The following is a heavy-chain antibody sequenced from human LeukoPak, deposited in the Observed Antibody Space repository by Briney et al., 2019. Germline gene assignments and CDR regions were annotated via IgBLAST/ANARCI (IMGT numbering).Heavy chain of an antibody. Sequence: GGSLRLSCAASGFTFSSYAMHWVRQAPGKGLEWVAVISYDGSNKYYADSVKGRFTISRDNSKNTLYLQMNSLRAEDTAVYYRARDPSGSYYYVDYYYGMDVWGQGTTVTVSS. CDR2: ISYDGSNK. J-gene: IGHJ6*02. CDR1: GFTFSSYA. V-gene: IGHV3-30-3*01. D-gene: IGHD1-26*01. CDR3: ARDPSGSYYYVDYYYGMDV.